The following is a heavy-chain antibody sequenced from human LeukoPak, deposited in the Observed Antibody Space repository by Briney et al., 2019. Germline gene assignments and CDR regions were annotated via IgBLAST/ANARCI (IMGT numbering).Heavy chain of an antibody. Sequence: GWSLRHSRTVSVFPFSSYWMHGVRQAPGRGLAWVSRLSTDGSTTSYADSVTGRFTISRDNAKNTLYLQMNSLRAEDTAIYDCSRVGTGTTRDYWGQGTLVTVSS. D-gene: IGHD1-14*01. V-gene: IGHV3-74*01. CDR3: SRVGTGTTRDY. CDR1: VFPFSSYW. CDR2: LSTDGSTT. J-gene: IGHJ4*02.